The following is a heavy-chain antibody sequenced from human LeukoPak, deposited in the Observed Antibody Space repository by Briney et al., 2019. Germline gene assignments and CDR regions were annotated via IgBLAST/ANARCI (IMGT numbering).Heavy chain of an antibody. Sequence: ASVTASCKSSGYTFTSYYMHWVRQAPGQGLEWMGIINPSGGSTSYAQKFQGRVTMTRDTSTSTVYMELSSLRSEDTAVYYCARADRTLFYWGQGTLVTVSS. CDR3: ARADRTLFY. D-gene: IGHD1-14*01. CDR2: INPSGGST. J-gene: IGHJ4*02. V-gene: IGHV1-46*01. CDR1: GYTFTSYY.